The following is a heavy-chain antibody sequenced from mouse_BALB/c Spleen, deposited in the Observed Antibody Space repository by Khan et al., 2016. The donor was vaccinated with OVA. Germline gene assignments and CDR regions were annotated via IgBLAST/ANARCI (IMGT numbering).Heavy chain of an antibody. V-gene: IGHV2-6-1*01. J-gene: IGHJ4*01. CDR1: GFSLTNYG. CDR2: IWSDGTT. Sequence: VKLEVSGPGLAAPSQSLSITCTISGFSLTNYGVHWVRQPPGKGLEWLVVIWSDGTTTYNSDLKSRLTITKDNSQSQVFLKMNSLQTDDTAIYFCARQPYYHYNIMDYWGQGTSVTVSS. CDR3: ARQPYYHYNIMDY. D-gene: IGHD2-10*01.